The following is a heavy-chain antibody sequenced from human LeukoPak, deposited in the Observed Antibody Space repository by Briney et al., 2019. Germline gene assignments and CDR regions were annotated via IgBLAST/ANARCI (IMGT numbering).Heavy chain of an antibody. J-gene: IGHJ5*02. CDR1: GYTFTSYD. CDR2: MNPNSGNT. Sequence: ASVKVSCKASGYTFTSYDINWVRQAIGQGLEWMGWMNPNSGNTGYAQKFQGRVTMTRNTSISTAYMELSSLRSEDTAVYYCARPFYDFWSGQKLNWFDPWGQGTLVTVSS. D-gene: IGHD3-3*01. CDR3: ARPFYDFWSGQKLNWFDP. V-gene: IGHV1-8*01.